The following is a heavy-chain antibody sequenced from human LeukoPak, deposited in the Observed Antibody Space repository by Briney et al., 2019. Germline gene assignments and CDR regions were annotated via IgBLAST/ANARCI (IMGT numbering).Heavy chain of an antibody. CDR2: INTNTGNP. V-gene: IGHV7-4-1*02. D-gene: IGHD3-10*01. CDR3: ARGRIYYGSGSYLIGWFDP. CDR1: GYTFTSYA. J-gene: IGHJ5*02. Sequence: GASVKVSCKASGYTFTSYAMNWVRQAPGQGLEWMGWINTNTGNPTYAQGFTGRFVFSLDTSVSTAYLQISSLKAEDTAVYYCARGRIYYGSGSYLIGWFDPWGQGTLVTVSS.